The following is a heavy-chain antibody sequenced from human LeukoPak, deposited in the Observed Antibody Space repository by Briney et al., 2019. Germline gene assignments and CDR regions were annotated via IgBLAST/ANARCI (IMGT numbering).Heavy chain of an antibody. CDR1: GFTYSNAW. CDR2: IKSKTDGGAI. V-gene: IGHV3-15*01. Sequence: PGGSLRLSCAASGFTYSNAWMSWVRQGPGKGLEWVGRIKSKTDGGAIDYAAPVKGRFTISRDDSKNTLYLQMNSLQTEDTAVFYCTTLGYLGHCSTTSCYTGAFDTWGQGTMVTVSS. J-gene: IGHJ3*02. D-gene: IGHD2-2*02. CDR3: TTLGYLGHCSTTSCYTGAFDT.